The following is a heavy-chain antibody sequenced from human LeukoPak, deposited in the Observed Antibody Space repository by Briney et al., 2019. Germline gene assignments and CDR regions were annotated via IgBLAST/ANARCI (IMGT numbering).Heavy chain of an antibody. J-gene: IGHJ4*02. CDR3: ATNPTYGDYTDY. Sequence: GGSLRLSCEASGFTFSDSAMSWVRQASGRGLEWVSLISASGGNSYYADSVKGRFTVSRDSSKNTLHLQMNSLRAEDTAVYYCATNPTYGDYTDYWGQGTLVTVAS. CDR1: GFTFSDSA. D-gene: IGHD4-17*01. V-gene: IGHV3-23*01. CDR2: ISASGGNS.